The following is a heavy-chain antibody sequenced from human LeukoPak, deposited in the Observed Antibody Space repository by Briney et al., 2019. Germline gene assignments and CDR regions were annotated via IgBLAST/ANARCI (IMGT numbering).Heavy chain of an antibody. Sequence: PSETLSLTCAVYGGSFSGYYWSWIRQPPGKGLEWIGEINHSGSTNYNPSLKSRVTISVDTSKNQFSLKLSSVTAADTAVYYCARGNDFWSGLIDYWGQGTLVTVSS. V-gene: IGHV4-34*01. CDR1: GGSFSGYY. J-gene: IGHJ4*02. D-gene: IGHD3-3*01. CDR2: INHSGST. CDR3: ARGNDFWSGLIDY.